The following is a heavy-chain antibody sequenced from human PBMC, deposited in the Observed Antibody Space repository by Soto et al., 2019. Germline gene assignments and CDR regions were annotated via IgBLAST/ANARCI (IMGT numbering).Heavy chain of an antibody. Sequence: EVQLVETGGGLIQPGGSLRLSCAASGFTVSSNYMSWVRQAPGKGLEWVSVIYSGGSTYYADSVKGRFTISRDNSKNTLYLQMNSLRAEDTAVYYCARGPLIRSDWYQLPPPSGGMDVWGQGTTVTVSS. CDR3: ARGPLIRSDWYQLPPPSGGMDV. CDR1: GFTVSSNY. J-gene: IGHJ6*02. D-gene: IGHD2-2*01. V-gene: IGHV3-53*02. CDR2: IYSGGST.